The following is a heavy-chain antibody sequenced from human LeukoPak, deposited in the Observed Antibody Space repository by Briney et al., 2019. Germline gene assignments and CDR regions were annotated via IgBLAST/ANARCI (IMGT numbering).Heavy chain of an antibody. CDR2: IIPIFGTA. J-gene: IGHJ6*02. CDR3: AREYSGWYSDYYYGMDV. V-gene: IGHV1-69*13. CDR1: GGTFSSYA. Sequence: PVKVSCKASGGTFSSYAISWVRQAPGQGLEWMGGIIPIFGTANYAQKFQGRVTITADESTSTAYMELSSLRSEDTAVYYCAREYSGWYSDYYYGMDVWGQGTTVTVSS. D-gene: IGHD6-19*01.